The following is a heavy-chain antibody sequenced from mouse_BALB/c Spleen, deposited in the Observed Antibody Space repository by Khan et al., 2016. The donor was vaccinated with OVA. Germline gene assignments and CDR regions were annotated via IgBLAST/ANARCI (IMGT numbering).Heavy chain of an antibody. CDR1: GFTFSSFG. CDR3: ASPVITTAKGAMDY. CDR2: ISSGSSTI. Sequence: EVELVESGGGLVQPGGSRKLSCAASGFTFSSFGMHWVRQAPEKGLEWVAYISSGSSTIYYADSVKGRFTISSDNPKNTLFLQMTSLRSEDTAMYYCASPVITTAKGAMDYWGQGTSVTVSS. V-gene: IGHV5-17*02. D-gene: IGHD1-2*01. J-gene: IGHJ4*01.